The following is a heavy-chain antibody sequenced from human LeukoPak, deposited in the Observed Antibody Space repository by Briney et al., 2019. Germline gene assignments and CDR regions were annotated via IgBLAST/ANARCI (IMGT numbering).Heavy chain of an antibody. CDR1: GGSFSGYY. CDR2: INHSGST. CDR3: ARVRDSMAAWFDP. Sequence: SETLSLTCAVYGGSFSGYYWSWIRQPPGKGLEWIGEINHSGSTNYNPSLKSRVTISVDTSKNQFSLKLSSVTAADTAVYYCARVRDSMAAWFDPWGQGTLVTVSS. D-gene: IGHD2-15*01. J-gene: IGHJ5*02. V-gene: IGHV4-34*01.